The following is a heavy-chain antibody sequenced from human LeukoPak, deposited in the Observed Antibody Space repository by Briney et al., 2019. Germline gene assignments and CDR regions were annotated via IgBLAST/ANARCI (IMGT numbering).Heavy chain of an antibody. CDR1: GFTFSSYS. J-gene: IGHJ4*02. CDR2: ISSSSTI. D-gene: IGHD4-23*01. Sequence: GGSLRLSCAASGFTFSSYSINWVRQAPGKGLEWVSYISSSSTISYADSVKGRFTISRDNANNSLYLQVNSLRDEDTAVYYCAKGGTSSSLAYWGQGTLVTVSS. CDR3: AKGGTSSSLAY. V-gene: IGHV3-48*02.